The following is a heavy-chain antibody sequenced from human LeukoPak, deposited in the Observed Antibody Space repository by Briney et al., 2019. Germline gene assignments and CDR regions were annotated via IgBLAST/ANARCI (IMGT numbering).Heavy chain of an antibody. CDR1: GGTFSSYA. CDR3: ARSLDYDILSGDY. D-gene: IGHD3-9*01. J-gene: IGHJ4*02. Sequence: ASVKVSCKASGGTFSSYAISWVRQAPGQGLEWMGRIIPILGIANYAQKFQGRVTITADKSTSTAYMELSSLRSEDTAVYYCARSLDYDILSGDYWGQGTLVTVSS. V-gene: IGHV1-69*04. CDR2: IIPILGIA.